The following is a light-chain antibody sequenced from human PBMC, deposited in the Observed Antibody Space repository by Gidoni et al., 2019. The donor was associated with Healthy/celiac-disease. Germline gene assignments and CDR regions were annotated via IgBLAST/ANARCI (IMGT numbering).Light chain of an antibody. Sequence: VLTQSPGTLSLSPGERATLSCRASQSVSSSYLAWYQQKPGQAPRLLIYGASSRATGIPDRFSGSGSGTDFTLTISRLEPEDFAVYYCQQYGSATWTFGQGTKVEIK. J-gene: IGKJ1*01. CDR1: QSVSSSY. CDR3: QQYGSATWT. V-gene: IGKV3-20*01. CDR2: GAS.